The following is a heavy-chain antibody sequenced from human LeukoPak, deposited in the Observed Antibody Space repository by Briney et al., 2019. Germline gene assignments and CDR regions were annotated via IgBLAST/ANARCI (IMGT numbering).Heavy chain of an antibody. V-gene: IGHV4-34*01. J-gene: IGHJ4*02. CDR1: GGSFSGYY. CDR2: INHSGST. CDR3: ARGRTLRY. D-gene: IGHD1-14*01. Sequence: SETLSLTCAVYGGSFSGYYWSWIRQPLGKGLEWIGEINHSGSTNYNPSLKSRVTISVDTSKNQFSLKLSSVTAADTAVYYCARGRTLRYWGQGTLVTVSS.